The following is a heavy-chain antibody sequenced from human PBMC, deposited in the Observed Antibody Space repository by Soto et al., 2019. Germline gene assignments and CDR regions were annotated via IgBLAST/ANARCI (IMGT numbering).Heavy chain of an antibody. CDR1: GFTFSSYG. J-gene: IGHJ4*02. CDR3: ARDSSSWYRRGHFDY. D-gene: IGHD6-13*01. V-gene: IGHV3-33*01. CDR2: IWYDGSNK. Sequence: PGGSLRLSCAASGFTFSSYGMHWVRQAPGKGLEWVAVIWYDGSNKYYADSVKGRFTISRDNSKNTLYLQMNSLRAEDTAVYYCARDSSSWYRRGHFDYWGQGTLVTVS.